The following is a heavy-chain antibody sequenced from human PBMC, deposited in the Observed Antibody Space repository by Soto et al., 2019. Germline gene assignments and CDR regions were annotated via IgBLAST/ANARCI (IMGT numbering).Heavy chain of an antibody. D-gene: IGHD6-19*01. V-gene: IGHV2-5*02. CDR2: IYWDDDK. CDR3: AHRFYPSTGGWDQGMFDF. CDR1: GFSLSTSGVG. J-gene: IGHJ4*02. Sequence: QITLKESGPTRVKPTQTLTLTCTFSGFSLSTSGVGVGWIRQPPGKALEWLGFIYWDDDKRYSPSLRSRVTITKDPSKHLVVLTTTNMDPVDTATYYCAHRFYPSTGGWDQGMFDFWGQGTLVTVSS.